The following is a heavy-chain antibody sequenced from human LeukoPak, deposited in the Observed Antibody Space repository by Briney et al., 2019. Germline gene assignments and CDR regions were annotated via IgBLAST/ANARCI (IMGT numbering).Heavy chain of an antibody. D-gene: IGHD4-17*01. CDR1: GGTFSSYA. J-gene: IGHJ4*02. CDR3: ARDYGDYSFDY. V-gene: IGHV1-18*01. Sequence: ASVKVSCKASGGTFSSYAISWVRQAPGQGLEWMGGISAYNGNTNYAQKLQGRVTMTTDTSTSTAYMELRSLRSDDTAVYYCARDYGDYSFDYWGQGTLVTVSS. CDR2: ISAYNGNT.